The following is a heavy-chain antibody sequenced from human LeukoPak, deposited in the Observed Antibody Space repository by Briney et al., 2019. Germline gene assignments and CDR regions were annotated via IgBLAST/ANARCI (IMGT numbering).Heavy chain of an antibody. Sequence: TETLSLTCTVSGGSISSSSYYWGWIRQPPGKGLEWIGSIYYSGSTYYNPSLRSRVTISVDTSKNQFSLKLSSVTAADTAVYYCARETAVAGDIGFIDYWGQGTLVTVSS. D-gene: IGHD6-19*01. CDR1: GGSISSSSYY. V-gene: IGHV4-39*07. J-gene: IGHJ4*02. CDR2: IYYSGST. CDR3: ARETAVAGDIGFIDY.